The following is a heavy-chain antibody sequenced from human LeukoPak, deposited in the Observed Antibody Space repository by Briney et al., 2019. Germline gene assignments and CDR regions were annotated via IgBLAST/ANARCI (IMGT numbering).Heavy chain of an antibody. CDR3: AREVGLSAFDI. J-gene: IGHJ3*02. CDR2: INPNSGGT. Sequence: VASVKVSCKASGGTFSSYAISLVRQAPGQGLEWMGWINPNSGGTNYAQKFQGRVTMTRDTSISTAYMELSRLRSDDTAVYYCAREVGLSAFDIWGQGTMVTVSS. CDR1: GGTFSSYA. V-gene: IGHV1-2*02.